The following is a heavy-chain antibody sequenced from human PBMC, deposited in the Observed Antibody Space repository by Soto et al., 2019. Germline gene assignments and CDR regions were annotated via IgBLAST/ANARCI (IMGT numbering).Heavy chain of an antibody. V-gene: IGHV3-30*03. D-gene: IGHD2-21*01. Sequence: QVQLVESGGGVVQPGRSLRLSCEASGFTFANYGMHWVRQAPGKGLEWVAVISHDGTYEDTAHFVKGRFTISRDNSKNTFYLDMNSLMLVDTAVYYCASEVSVSGGQRRIDSWGQGVLVTVSS. CDR3: ASEVSVSGGQRRIDS. CDR1: GFTFANYG. CDR2: ISHDGTYE. J-gene: IGHJ3*01.